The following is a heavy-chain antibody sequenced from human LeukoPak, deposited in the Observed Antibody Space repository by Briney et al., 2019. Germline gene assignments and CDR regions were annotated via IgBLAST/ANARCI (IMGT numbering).Heavy chain of an antibody. D-gene: IGHD3-22*01. CDR3: ARSLGSGWAHDSSGYYYH. J-gene: IGHJ5*02. V-gene: IGHV4-38-2*02. CDR2: FFHSGNT. Sequence: SETLSLTCTVSGYSISSGYYWGWIRQPPGKGLEWSGSFFHSGNTYYNPSLKSRVTISVDTSKNQFSLKVTSVTAADTAVYYCARSLGSGWAHDSSGYYYHWGQGTLVTVSS. CDR1: GYSISSGYY.